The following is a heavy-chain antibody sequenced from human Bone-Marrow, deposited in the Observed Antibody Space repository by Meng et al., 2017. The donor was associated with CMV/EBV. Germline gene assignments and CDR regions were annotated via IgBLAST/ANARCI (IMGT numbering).Heavy chain of an antibody. Sequence: GESLKISCAASGFTVSSSEMRWVRQAPGKGLEWVANSNHGGDEEYYADSVKGRFTISRDNFKNSLYLQMNSLRSDDTAVYYSARRSYYPDYYYYGMDVWGQGTTVTVSS. CDR3: ARRSYYPDYYYYGMDV. CDR1: GFTVSSSE. J-gene: IGHJ6*02. V-gene: IGHV3-7*03. D-gene: IGHD1-26*01. CDR2: SNHGGDEE.